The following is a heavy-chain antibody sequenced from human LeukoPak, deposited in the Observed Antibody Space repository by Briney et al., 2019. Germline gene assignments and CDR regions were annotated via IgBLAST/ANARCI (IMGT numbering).Heavy chain of an antibody. CDR3: VRESSGWDLNFFDK. Sequence: SETLSLTCTDSGVSISGFYWSWIRQSPGMGLEWIANIHSSGNTNYNPSLKSRVTLSEDTSTNQFFLKVISVTTADTAVYYCVRESSGWDLNFFDKWGQGTLVTVSS. CDR1: GVSISGFY. J-gene: IGHJ4*02. CDR2: IHSSGNT. D-gene: IGHD6-19*01. V-gene: IGHV4-59*01.